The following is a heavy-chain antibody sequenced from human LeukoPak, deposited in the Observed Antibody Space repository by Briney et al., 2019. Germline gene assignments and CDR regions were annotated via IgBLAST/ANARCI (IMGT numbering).Heavy chain of an antibody. CDR2: ISGSGTDT. CDR1: GFEFSIHD. CDR3: VKGFHFDW. V-gene: IGHV3-23*01. Sequence: GGSLRLSCVASGFEFSIHDKSWGRQAPGKGPEWVSSISGSGTDTYYTDSVKGRFTISRDTSKNTLYMQMNNLRVEDTAVYYCVKGFHFDWWGQGTLVTVSS. J-gene: IGHJ4*02.